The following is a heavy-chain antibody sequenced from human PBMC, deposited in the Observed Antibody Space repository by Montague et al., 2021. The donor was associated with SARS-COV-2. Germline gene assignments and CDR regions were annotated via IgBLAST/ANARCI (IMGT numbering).Heavy chain of an antibody. D-gene: IGHD5-24*01. Sequence: SRSLSFSASGFTLSNYNMNWIRQAPGKGLEWVSSVSYSSTYIYYADSVKGRFSISRDNAQNSLSLQMNNLRADDTAVYYCVRDQSPMGFDYWGQGTLVTVSS. J-gene: IGHJ4*02. CDR3: VRDQSPMGFDY. CDR1: GFTLSNYN. V-gene: IGHV3-21*03. CDR2: VSYSSTYI.